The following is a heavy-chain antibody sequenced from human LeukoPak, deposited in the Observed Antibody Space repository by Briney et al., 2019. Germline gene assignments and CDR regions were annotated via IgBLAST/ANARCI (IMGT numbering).Heavy chain of an antibody. CDR1: GFTFSSSW. J-gene: IGHJ5*02. Sequence: PGGSLRLSCAASGFTFSSSWMHWVRRAPGKGLVWVSRISNVGSTTNYADSVKGRFTTSRDNAKNTLCLQVNSLRAEDTAVYYCARDYLGWFDPWGQGTLVTVSS. CDR2: ISNVGSTT. CDR3: ARDYLGWFDP. V-gene: IGHV3-74*01.